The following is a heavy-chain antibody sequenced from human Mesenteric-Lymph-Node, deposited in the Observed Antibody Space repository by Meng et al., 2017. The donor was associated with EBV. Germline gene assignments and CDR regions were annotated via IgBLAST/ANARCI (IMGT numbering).Heavy chain of an antibody. CDR1: GGSVSSGSYY. CDR3: GRGRTYWYFDL. Sequence: VQLQESGPGLVKPSETLSLTCTVPGGSVSSGSYYWSWIRQPPGKGLEWIGYIYYSGSANYNPSLKSRVTISVDTSKNQFSLKLSSVTAADMAVYYCGRGRTYWYFDLWGRGTLVTVSS. V-gene: IGHV4-61*01. J-gene: IGHJ2*01. CDR2: IYYSGSA.